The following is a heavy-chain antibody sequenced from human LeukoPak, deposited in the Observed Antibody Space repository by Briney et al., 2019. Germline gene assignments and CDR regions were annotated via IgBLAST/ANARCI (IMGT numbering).Heavy chain of an antibody. CDR3: ARKYCSGGDCYSNY. D-gene: IGHD2-15*01. Sequence: SETLSLTCTVSGGSVSSGSYYWSWIRQPPGKGLEWIGSIYYGGSTYYNPSLKSRVTISVDTSKNQFSLKLRSVTAADTAMYYCARKYCSGGDCYSNYWGQGTLVTVSS. CDR1: GGSVSSGSYY. V-gene: IGHV4-39*01. CDR2: IYYGGST. J-gene: IGHJ4*02.